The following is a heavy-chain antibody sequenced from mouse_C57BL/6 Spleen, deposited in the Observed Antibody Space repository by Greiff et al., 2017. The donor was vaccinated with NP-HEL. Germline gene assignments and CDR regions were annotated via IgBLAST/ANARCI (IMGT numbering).Heavy chain of an antibody. V-gene: IGHV1-59*01. CDR2: IDPSDSYT. Sequence: QVQLQQSGAELVRPGTSVKLSCKASGYTFTSYWMHWVKQRPGQGLEWIGVIDPSDSYTNYNQKFKGKATLTVDTSSSTAYMQLSSLTSEDSAVYYCARGGVITTVDYWGQGTTLTVSS. CDR1: GYTFTSYW. CDR3: ARGGVITTVDY. J-gene: IGHJ2*01. D-gene: IGHD1-1*01.